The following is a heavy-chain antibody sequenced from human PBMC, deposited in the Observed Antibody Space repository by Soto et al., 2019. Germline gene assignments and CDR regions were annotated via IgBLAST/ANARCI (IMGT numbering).Heavy chain of an antibody. V-gene: IGHV3-30-3*01. CDR3: ATVTNY. J-gene: IGHJ4*02. CDR2: ISYDGSNK. Sequence: QVQLVESGGGVVQPGRSLRLSCAASGFTFSSYAMHWVRQAPGKGLEWVAVISYDGSNKYYADSVKGRFTISRDNSKNTLYLQMNSLRAEDTAVYYCATVTNYWGQGALVTVSS. D-gene: IGHD4-17*01. CDR1: GFTFSSYA.